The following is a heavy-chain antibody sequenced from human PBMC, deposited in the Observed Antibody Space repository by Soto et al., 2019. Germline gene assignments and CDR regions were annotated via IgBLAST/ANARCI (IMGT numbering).Heavy chain of an antibody. CDR1: GYTFTSYA. J-gene: IGHJ4*02. D-gene: IGHD5-18*01. V-gene: IGHV1-3*01. CDR2: INAGNGNT. CDR3: ARGGAMGYFDY. Sequence: QVQLVQSGAEVKKPGASVKVSCKASGYTFTSYAMHWVRQAPGQRLEWMGWINAGNGNTKYSQKFQGRVTITRDTSASTAYMEVSSLRSEDTAVYYCARGGAMGYFDYWGQGTLVTVSS.